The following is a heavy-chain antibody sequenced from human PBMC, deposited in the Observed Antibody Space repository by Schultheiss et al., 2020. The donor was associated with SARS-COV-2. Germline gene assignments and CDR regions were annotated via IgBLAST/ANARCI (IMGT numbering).Heavy chain of an antibody. D-gene: IGHD3-22*01. V-gene: IGHV3-21*01. Sequence: GESLKISCAASGFTFSSYSMNWVRQAPGKGLEWVSSISSSSSYIYYADSVKGRFTISRDNAKNSLYLQMNSLRAEDTAVYYCARDPQHYDSSGYYYVADAFDIWGQGTMVTVSS. CDR3: ARDPQHYDSSGYYYVADAFDI. J-gene: IGHJ3*02. CDR2: ISSSSSYI. CDR1: GFTFSSYS.